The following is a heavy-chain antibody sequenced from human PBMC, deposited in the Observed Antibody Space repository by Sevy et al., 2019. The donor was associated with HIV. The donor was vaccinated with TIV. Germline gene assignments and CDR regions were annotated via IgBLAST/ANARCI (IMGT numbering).Heavy chain of an antibody. V-gene: IGHV3-7*01. CDR3: ARLRDDSSGFHLDY. J-gene: IGHJ4*02. CDR1: GFTFSRYW. D-gene: IGHD3-22*01. Sequence: GGSLRLSCAASGFTFSRYWMTWVRQAPGKGLEWVANIKQDGGEKYSVDSVKGRFTISRDNAKNSLYLQMNSLRAEDTAVYYCARLRDDSSGFHLDYWGQGTLVTVSS. CDR2: IKQDGGEK.